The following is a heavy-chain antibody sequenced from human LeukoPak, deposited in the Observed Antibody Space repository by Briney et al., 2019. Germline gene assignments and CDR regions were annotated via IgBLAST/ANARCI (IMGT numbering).Heavy chain of an antibody. J-gene: IGHJ4*02. CDR3: ARDQADYYDSSGLTAFPLGY. CDR2: IKQDGSER. V-gene: IGHV3-7*03. D-gene: IGHD3-22*01. CDR1: GFTFSSYW. Sequence: GGSLRLSCAASGFTFSSYWMSWVRQAPGKGLEWVANIKQDGSERYYVDSVKGRFTISRDNAKNSLYLQMNSLRAEDTAVYYCARDQADYYDSSGLTAFPLGYWGQGTLVTVSS.